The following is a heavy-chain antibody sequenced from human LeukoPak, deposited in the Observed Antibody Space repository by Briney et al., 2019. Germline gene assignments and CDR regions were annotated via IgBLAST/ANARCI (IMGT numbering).Heavy chain of an antibody. CDR1: GGSISSGGYY. D-gene: IGHD1-14*01. CDR2: IYYSGST. V-gene: IGHV4-31*03. Sequence: SQTLSLTCTVSGGSISSGGYYWSWIRQHPGKGLEWIGYIYYSGSTYYNPSLKSRVTISVDTSKNPFSLKLSSVTAADTAVYYCARSEIDRGWLYQHRNYYFDYWGQGTLVTVSS. CDR3: ARSEIDRGWLYQHRNYYFDY. J-gene: IGHJ4*02.